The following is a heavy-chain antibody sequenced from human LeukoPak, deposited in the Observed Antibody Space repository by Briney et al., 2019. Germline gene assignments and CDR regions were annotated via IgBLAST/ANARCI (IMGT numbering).Heavy chain of an antibody. V-gene: IGHV4-39*07. CDR1: GGSISSSSDY. J-gene: IGHJ3*02. Sequence: SETLSLTCTVSGGSISSSSDYWGWIRQPPGKGLEWIGIIYYSGSTNYNPSLKSRVTISVDTSKNQFSLKLSSVTAADTAVYYCARDVSGFIGAFDIWGQGTMVTVSS. CDR3: ARDVSGFIGAFDI. D-gene: IGHD3-16*02. CDR2: IYYSGST.